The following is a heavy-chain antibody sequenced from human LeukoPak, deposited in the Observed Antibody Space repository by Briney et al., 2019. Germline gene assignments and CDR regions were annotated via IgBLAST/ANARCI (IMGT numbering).Heavy chain of an antibody. D-gene: IGHD3-9*01. CDR3: ARGTFDWLSPHFDY. V-gene: IGHV1-2*02. J-gene: IGHJ4*02. CDR2: INPNSGGT. CDR1: VYTFTGYY. Sequence: GASVKVSCKASVYTFTGYYMHWVRQAPGQGLECMGWINPNSGGTNYAQKFQGRVTMTRDTSISTAYMELSRLRSDDTAVYYCARGTFDWLSPHFDYWGQGTLVTVSS.